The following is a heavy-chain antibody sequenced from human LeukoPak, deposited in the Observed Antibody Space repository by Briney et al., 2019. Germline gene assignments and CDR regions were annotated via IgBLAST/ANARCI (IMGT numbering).Heavy chain of an antibody. V-gene: IGHV1-69*04. CDR2: IIPILGIA. CDR1: VGTFSRYA. CDR3: AVVSGSIWYPEDY. D-gene: IGHD6-13*01. J-gene: IGHJ4*02. Sequence: SVKVSCEASVGTFSRYAIRGVRQAPGQGLEWMGRIIPILGIANYAQKFQGRVTITADKSTSTAYMELSSLRSEDTAVYYCAVVSGSIWYPEDYWGQGTLVTVSS.